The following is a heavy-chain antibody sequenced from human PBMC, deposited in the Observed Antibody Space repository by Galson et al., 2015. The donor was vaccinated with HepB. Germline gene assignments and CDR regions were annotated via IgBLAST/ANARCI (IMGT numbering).Heavy chain of an antibody. CDR3: ARCKANFSFFDY. D-gene: IGHD1-7*01. V-gene: IGHV1-2*02. CDR1: GYTFTGYY. CDR2: IKPSSGGT. J-gene: IGHJ4*02. Sequence: SVKVSCKASGYTFTGYYMHWVRQAPGQGLEWMGWIKPSSGGTNYAQKVQGRVTMTRDTSISTAYMELSRLTSDDTAVYYCARCKANFSFFDYWGQGTVVTVSS.